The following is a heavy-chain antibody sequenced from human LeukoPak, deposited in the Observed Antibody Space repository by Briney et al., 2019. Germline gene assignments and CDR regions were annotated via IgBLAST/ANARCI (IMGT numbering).Heavy chain of an antibody. CDR3: ARHLGGSGISDY. D-gene: IGHD2-15*01. J-gene: IGHJ4*02. CDR1: GFTFSSHS. Sequence: GGSLRISCVVSGFTFSSHSMTWVRQAPGKGLEWVSYITSGGRIIYYADSVKGRFTISRDNAKNSLYLQMNSLRDEDTAVYYCARHLGGSGISDYWGQGTLVTVSS. CDR2: ITSGGRII. V-gene: IGHV3-48*02.